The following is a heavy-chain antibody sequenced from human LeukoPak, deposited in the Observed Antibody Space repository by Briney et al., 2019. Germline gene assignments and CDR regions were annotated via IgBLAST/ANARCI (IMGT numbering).Heavy chain of an antibody. J-gene: IGHJ4*02. D-gene: IGHD3-10*01. V-gene: IGHV4-30-4*01. CDR3: ARAPLWFGELLGYDY. CDR1: GGSISSGDYY. Sequence: PSETLSLTCTVSGGSISSGDYYWSWLRQPPGKGLEWIGYIYYSGSTYYNPSLKSRVTISVDTAKNQFSLKLSSVTAADTAVYYCARAPLWFGELLGYDYWGQGTLVTDSS. CDR2: IYYSGST.